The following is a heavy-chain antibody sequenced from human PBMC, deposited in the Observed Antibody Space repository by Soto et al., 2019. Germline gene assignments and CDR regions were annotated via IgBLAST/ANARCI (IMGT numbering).Heavy chain of an antibody. D-gene: IGHD3-9*01. CDR1: GGSVSSDDYY. V-gene: IGHV4-31*03. Sequence: PSETLSLTCTVSGGSVSSDDYYWSWTRQHSGKGLEWIGYISSSGSTYYNPSLKRRVSLSVDTSKNQFSLRLSSVTAADTAVYFCARMRYDTVLWGQGTLVTVSS. CDR3: ARMRYDTVL. CDR2: ISSSGST. J-gene: IGHJ4*02.